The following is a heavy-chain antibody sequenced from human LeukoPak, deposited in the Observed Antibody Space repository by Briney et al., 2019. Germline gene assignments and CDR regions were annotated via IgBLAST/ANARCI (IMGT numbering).Heavy chain of an antibody. J-gene: IGHJ4*02. Sequence: ASETLSLTCTVSGVSISNYYWNWIRQPPGKGLEWIGYVYYTGSTNYNPSLKTRVTMSVDTSKNQFSLNLKSVTPDDTAVYYCARNLIPEQLVMNFWGQGTLVTVSS. CDR2: VYYTGST. CDR3: ARNLIPEQLVMNF. D-gene: IGHD6-13*01. CDR1: GVSISNYY. V-gene: IGHV4-59*01.